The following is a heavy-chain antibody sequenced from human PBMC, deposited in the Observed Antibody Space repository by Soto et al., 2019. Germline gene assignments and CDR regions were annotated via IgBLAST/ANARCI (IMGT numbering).Heavy chain of an antibody. CDR2: ISGSGGST. CDR3: ARDGNWRLDY. V-gene: IGHV3-23*01. J-gene: IGHJ4*02. D-gene: IGHD1-1*01. Sequence: GGALRLSCATSGFTFCSYSLSWVRQAPGKGLEWVSAISGSGGSTYYADSVKGRFTISRDNSKNTLYLQMNSLRAEDTAVYYCARDGNWRLDYWGQGALVTVSS. CDR1: GFTFCSYS.